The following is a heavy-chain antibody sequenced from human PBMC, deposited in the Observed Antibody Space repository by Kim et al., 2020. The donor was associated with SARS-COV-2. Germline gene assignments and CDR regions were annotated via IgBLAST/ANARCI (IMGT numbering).Heavy chain of an antibody. Sequence: SVKVSCKASGGTFSSYAISCVRQAPGQGLEWMGGIIPIFGTANYAQKFQGRVTITADESTSTAYMELSSLRSEDTAVYYCARGVVPAASWFDPWGQGTLVTVSS. CDR2: IIPIFGTA. V-gene: IGHV1-69*13. CDR1: GGTFSSYA. J-gene: IGHJ5*02. D-gene: IGHD2-2*01. CDR3: ARGVVPAASWFDP.